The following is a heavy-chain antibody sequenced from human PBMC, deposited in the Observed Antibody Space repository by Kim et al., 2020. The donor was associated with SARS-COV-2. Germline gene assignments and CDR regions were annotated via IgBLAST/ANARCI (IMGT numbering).Heavy chain of an antibody. D-gene: IGHD3-10*01. J-gene: IGHJ4*02. V-gene: IGHV3-49*02. Sequence: EYAASVKGRFTISRDDSKSIAYLQMNSLKTEDTAVYYCTRSPGSGSYYGYWGQGTLVTVSS. CDR3: TRSPGSGSYYGY.